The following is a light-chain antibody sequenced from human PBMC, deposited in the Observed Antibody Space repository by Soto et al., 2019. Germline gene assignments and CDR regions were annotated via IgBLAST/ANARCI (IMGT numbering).Light chain of an antibody. CDR1: TGAVTSGHY. V-gene: IGLV7-46*01. CDR3: FLCYSGVVV. J-gene: IGLJ2*01. CDR2: DTH. Sequence: QAVVTQEPSLTVSPGGTVTLTCGSSTGAVTSGHYPFWFQQKPGQAPRTLIYDTHNKHSWTPARFSGSLLGGKAALTLSGAQPDDEADYYCFLCYSGVVVFGGGTKVTVL.